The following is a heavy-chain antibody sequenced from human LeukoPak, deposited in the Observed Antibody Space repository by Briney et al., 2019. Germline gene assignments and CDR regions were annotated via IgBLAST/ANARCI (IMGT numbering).Heavy chain of an antibody. CDR3: ARSWEWELLGGFDY. CDR1: GFTFSSYG. J-gene: IGHJ4*02. Sequence: GGSLRLSCAASGFTFSSYGMHWVRQAPGKGLEWVAVIWYDGSNKYYADSVKGRFTISRDNSKNTLYLQMNSPRAEDTAVYYCARSWEWELLGGFDYWGQGTLVTVSS. V-gene: IGHV3-33*01. D-gene: IGHD1-26*01. CDR2: IWYDGSNK.